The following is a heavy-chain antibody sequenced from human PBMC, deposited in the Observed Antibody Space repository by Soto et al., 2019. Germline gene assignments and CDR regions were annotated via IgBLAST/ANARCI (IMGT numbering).Heavy chain of an antibody. J-gene: IGHJ4*02. CDR2: IGTAADT. V-gene: IGHV3-13*01. CDR1: GFTFSSYD. D-gene: IGHD1-7*01. Sequence: GGSLRLSCAASGFTFSSYDMHWVRQITGKRLEGVSTIGTAADTYYPDSVKGRFTISRENAKNSLYLQMNSLRAGDTAVYYCAASITGTPALDYWGQGTLVTVSS. CDR3: AASITGTPALDY.